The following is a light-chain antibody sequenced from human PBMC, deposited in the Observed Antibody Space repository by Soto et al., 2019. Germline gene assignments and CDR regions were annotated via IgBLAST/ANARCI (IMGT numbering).Light chain of an antibody. Sequence: EVVMTQSPVTLSVSPGERATLSCRASQNINYYLAWYQQKPGQPPRLLIYDTSSRASGIPARFSGSGSGTDFTLTINSLEPDDFAVYYCQQTANWPRTFGLGTKVDIK. CDR3: QQTANWPRT. CDR2: DTS. V-gene: IGKV3-11*01. CDR1: QNINYY. J-gene: IGKJ1*01.